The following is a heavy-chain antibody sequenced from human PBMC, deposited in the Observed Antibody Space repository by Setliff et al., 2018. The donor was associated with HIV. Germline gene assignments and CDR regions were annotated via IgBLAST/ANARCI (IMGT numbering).Heavy chain of an antibody. CDR3: ARQDHSSVHTGSLYAFDV. Sequence: EASVKVSCKASGYTFTAYYIHWVRQAPGHELQLMGRIEPSSGGTNYIQKFQGRVTITRDTSIYTVYMELTGLTSDDTAVYYCARQDHSSVHTGSLYAFDVWGQGTMVTVSS. J-gene: IGHJ3*01. CDR2: IEPSSGGT. V-gene: IGHV1-2*06. CDR1: GYTFTAYY. D-gene: IGHD2-8*02.